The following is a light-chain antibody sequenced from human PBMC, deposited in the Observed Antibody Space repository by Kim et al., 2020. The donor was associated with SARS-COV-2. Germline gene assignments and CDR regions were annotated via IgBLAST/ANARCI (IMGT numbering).Light chain of an antibody. Sequence: SYELTQPPSLSVAPGKTAQITCGGNNLGSKGVHWYQQKPGQAPVLVISFDRDRPSGIPERFSGSNPGTTATLTISRVEAGDEADYYCQVWDGSSDHWVFGGGTKLTVL. CDR1: NLGSKG. V-gene: IGLV3-21*04. CDR2: FDR. J-gene: IGLJ3*02. CDR3: QVWDGSSDHWV.